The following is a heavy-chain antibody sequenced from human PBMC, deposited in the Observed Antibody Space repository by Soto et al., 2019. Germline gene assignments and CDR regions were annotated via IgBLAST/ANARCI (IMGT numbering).Heavy chain of an antibody. CDR1: GGSISSGGYS. D-gene: IGHD6-13*01. V-gene: IGHV4-30-2*03. Sequence: SETLSLTCAVSGGSISSGGYSWSWIRQPPGKGLEWIGYINHSGSTYYNPSLTSRVTISVDTSKNQFSLKLSSVTAADTAVYYCARPFRQQLVLYAFDIWGQGTMVTVSS. CDR3: ARPFRQQLVLYAFDI. J-gene: IGHJ3*02. CDR2: INHSGST.